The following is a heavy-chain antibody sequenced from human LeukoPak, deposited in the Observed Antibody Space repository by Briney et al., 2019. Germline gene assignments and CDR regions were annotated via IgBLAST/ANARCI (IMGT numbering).Heavy chain of an antibody. CDR1: GFTFDDYA. CDR3: AKEYDVSTAYGPYYGLDV. V-gene: IGHV3-43*02. D-gene: IGHD3-9*01. CDR2: ISGDGHRT. Sequence: GGSLRLSCIVSGFTFDDYAMHWVRQAPGKGVEWVSLISGDGHRTYYADSVKGRFTISRDNSKHSLYLQMNSLRTEDTALYYCAKEYDVSTAYGPYYGLDVWGQGTTVTVSS. J-gene: IGHJ6*02.